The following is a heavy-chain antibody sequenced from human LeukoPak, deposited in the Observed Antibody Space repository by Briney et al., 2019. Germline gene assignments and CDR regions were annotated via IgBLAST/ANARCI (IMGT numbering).Heavy chain of an antibody. D-gene: IGHD3-3*01. CDR2: IRYDGSNK. CDR1: GFTFSSYG. J-gene: IGHJ4*02. CDR3: AKDLGYYDFWRGYYMTVDY. V-gene: IGHV3-30*02. Sequence: PGGSLRLSCAASGFTFSSYGMHWVRQAPGKGLEWVAFIRYDGSNKYYADSVKGRFTISRDNSKNTLYLQMNSLRAEDTAVYYCAKDLGYYDFWRGYYMTVDYWGQGTLVTVSS.